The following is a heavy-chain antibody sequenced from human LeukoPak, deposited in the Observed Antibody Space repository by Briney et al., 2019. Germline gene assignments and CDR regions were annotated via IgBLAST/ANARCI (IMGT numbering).Heavy chain of an antibody. CDR2: IIPILGIA. Sequence: ASVKVSCKASGGTFSSYAISWVRQAPGQGLEWMGRIIPILGIANYAQKFQGRVTITADKSTSTAYMELSSLRSEDTAVYYCARPYGSGSQLGYYYYGMGVWGQGTTVTVSS. V-gene: IGHV1-69*04. CDR3: ARPYGSGSQLGYYYYGMGV. J-gene: IGHJ6*02. D-gene: IGHD3-10*01. CDR1: GGTFSSYA.